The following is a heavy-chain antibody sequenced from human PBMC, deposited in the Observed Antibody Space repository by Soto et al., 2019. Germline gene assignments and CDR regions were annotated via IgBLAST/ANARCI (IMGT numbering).Heavy chain of an antibody. V-gene: IGHV3-30-3*01. CDR2: ISYDGNNK. D-gene: IGHD5-18*01. CDR1: GFTFISFG. J-gene: IGHJ6*02. Sequence: QVQLVESGGGVVQPGRSLRLSCSGSGFTFISFGMHWVRQAPGKGLEWVAVISYDGNNKDYADSVKGRFTISRDNSKNTVYLQVNSQRVEDTAVYYGARDFDIAMARVYYYGIEVWGQGTTVTVSS. CDR3: ARDFDIAMARVYYYGIEV.